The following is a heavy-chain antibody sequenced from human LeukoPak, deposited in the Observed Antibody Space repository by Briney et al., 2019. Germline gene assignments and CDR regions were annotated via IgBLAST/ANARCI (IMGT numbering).Heavy chain of an antibody. Sequence: SVKVSCKASGGTFSSYAISWVRQAPGQGLEWMGGIIPIFGTANYAQKFQGRVTITADKSTSTAYMELSSLRSEDTAVYYCARAHSYYYDSSGYYSSSWFDPWGQGTLVTVSS. V-gene: IGHV1-69*06. CDR2: IIPIFGTA. CDR1: GGTFSSYA. D-gene: IGHD3-22*01. CDR3: ARAHSYYYDSSGYYSSSWFDP. J-gene: IGHJ5*02.